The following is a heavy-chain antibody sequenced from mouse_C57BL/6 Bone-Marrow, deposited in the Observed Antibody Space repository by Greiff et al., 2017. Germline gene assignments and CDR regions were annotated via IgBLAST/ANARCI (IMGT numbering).Heavy chain of an antibody. D-gene: IGHD1-1*01. CDR1: GYSITSGYY. J-gene: IGHJ3*01. CDR2: ISYDGSN. CDR3: ARALLLRSAWFAY. Sequence: EVKLQESGPGLVKPSQSLSLTCSVTGYSITSGYYWNWIRQFPGNKLEWMGYISYDGSNNYNPSLKNRISITRDTSKNQFFLKLNSVTTEDTATYYCARALLLRSAWFAYWGQGTLVTVSA. V-gene: IGHV3-6*01.